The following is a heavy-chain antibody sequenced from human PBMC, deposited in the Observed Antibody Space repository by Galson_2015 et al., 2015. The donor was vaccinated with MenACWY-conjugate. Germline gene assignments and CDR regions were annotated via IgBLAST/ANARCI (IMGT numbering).Heavy chain of an antibody. J-gene: IGHJ4*02. CDR1: GFSLSTTGMR. CDR2: IDWDDDR. D-gene: IGHD1-26*01. V-gene: IGHV2-70*04. Sequence: PALVKPTQTLTLTCTFSGFSLSTTGMRVTWIRQPPGGALEWLSRIDWDDDRFYSSSLKTRLTISKDTSKNQVVLTMIDMDPVDTATYYCARMWDKWELDYWGQGTLVTVSS. CDR3: ARMWDKWELDY.